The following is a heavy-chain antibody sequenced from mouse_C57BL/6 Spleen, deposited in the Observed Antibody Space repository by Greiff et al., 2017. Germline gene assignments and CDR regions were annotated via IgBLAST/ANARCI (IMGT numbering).Heavy chain of an antibody. D-gene: IGHD1-1*01. V-gene: IGHV1-50*01. J-gene: IGHJ2*01. Sequence: VQLQQPGAELVKPGASVKLSCKASGYTFTSYWMQWVKQRPGQGLEWIGEIDPSDSYTNYNQKFKGKATLTVDTSSSTAYMQLSSLTSEDSAVYYCARGNYYGSSERRGFDYWGQGTTLTVSS. CDR2: IDPSDSYT. CDR3: ARGNYYGSSERRGFDY. CDR1: GYTFTSYW.